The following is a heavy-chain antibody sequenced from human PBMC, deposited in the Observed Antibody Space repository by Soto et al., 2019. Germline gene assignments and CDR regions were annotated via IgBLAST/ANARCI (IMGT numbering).Heavy chain of an antibody. Sequence: QVQLVQSGAEAKKPGSSVKVSCKVSGGTFRRYTINWVRQAPGQGLEWMGGIIAVFGTATYAQKFQGRVTITADKSTSTAYMELISMRSEDTAMYYCASELPTDSGDYGNYFDYWGQGTLVTVSS. CDR1: GGTFRRYT. J-gene: IGHJ4*02. D-gene: IGHD4-17*01. V-gene: IGHV1-69*06. CDR2: IIAVFGTA. CDR3: ASELPTDSGDYGNYFDY.